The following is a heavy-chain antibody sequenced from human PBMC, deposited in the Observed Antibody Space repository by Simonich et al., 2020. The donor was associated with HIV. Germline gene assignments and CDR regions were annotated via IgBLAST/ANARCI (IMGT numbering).Heavy chain of an antibody. Sequence: EVQLVESGGGLVQPGRSLRLSCAASGFTFDDYAMHWVRQAPGKGLEGVSGISWNSGSIGYADSGKGRFTISRDNAKNSLYLQMNSLRAEDTALYYCAKDTIHYYGSGSYDYWGQGTLVTVSS. J-gene: IGHJ4*02. CDR1: GFTFDDYA. CDR3: AKDTIHYYGSGSYDY. CDR2: ISWNSGSI. D-gene: IGHD3-10*01. V-gene: IGHV3-9*01.